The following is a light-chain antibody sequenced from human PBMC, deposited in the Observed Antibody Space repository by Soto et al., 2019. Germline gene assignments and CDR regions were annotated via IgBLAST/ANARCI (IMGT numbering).Light chain of an antibody. Sequence: EIVMTQSPATLSVSPGERATVSCGASQSVSRDLAWYQQKLGQAPRLLIYGASTRATGIPARFSGSGSGTEFTLTITSLQSEDFALYFCQQYHDWPPALTFGGGTKVDIK. J-gene: IGKJ4*01. CDR2: GAS. CDR1: QSVSRD. CDR3: QQYHDWPPALT. V-gene: IGKV3-15*01.